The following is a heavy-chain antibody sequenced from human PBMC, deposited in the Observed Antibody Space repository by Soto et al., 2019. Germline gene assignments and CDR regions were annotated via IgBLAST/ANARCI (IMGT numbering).Heavy chain of an antibody. V-gene: IGHV3-30*18. J-gene: IGHJ5*02. CDR2: ISYDGSNK. Sequence: QVQLVESGGGVVQPGRSLRLSCAASGFTFSSYGMHWVRQAPGKGLEWVALISYDGSNKYYADSVKGRFTISRDNSKITRYLQMNSLRADDTAVYYGAKDSGRGYNYGQHWFGPWGQGTLVTVSS. D-gene: IGHD5-18*01. CDR3: AKDSGRGYNYGQHWFGP. CDR1: GFTFSSYG.